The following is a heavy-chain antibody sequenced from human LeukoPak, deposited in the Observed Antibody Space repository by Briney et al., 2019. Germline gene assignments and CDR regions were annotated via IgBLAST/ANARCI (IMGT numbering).Heavy chain of an antibody. D-gene: IGHD1-26*01. J-gene: IGHJ3*02. CDR1: GASISSGGYS. CDR2: IYHSGST. Sequence: NPSETLSLTCAVSGASISSGGYSWRWIRQPPGKGLEWIGYIYHSGSTYYNPSLKSRVTISVDRSKNQFSLKLSSVTAADTAVYYCARAGSRATNDAFDIWGQGTMVTVSS. V-gene: IGHV4-30-2*01. CDR3: ARAGSRATNDAFDI.